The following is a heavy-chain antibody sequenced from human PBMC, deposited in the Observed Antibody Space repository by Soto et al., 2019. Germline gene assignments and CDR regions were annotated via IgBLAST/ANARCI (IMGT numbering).Heavy chain of an antibody. J-gene: IGHJ3*01. CDR1: GFRFDDFG. V-gene: IGHV3-20*04. CDR3: ARDGGVVTVDAFDL. D-gene: IGHD3-16*01. Sequence: EVQLVESGGGVVRPGGSLRLSCVASGFRFDDFGLTWVRQVPGKGPEWVAGITWNAGSKGYADSVKGRFTISRDNAKNSLHLQMDSLRGEDTALYFCARDGGVVTVDAFDLWGQGTMVTVSS. CDR2: ITWNAGSK.